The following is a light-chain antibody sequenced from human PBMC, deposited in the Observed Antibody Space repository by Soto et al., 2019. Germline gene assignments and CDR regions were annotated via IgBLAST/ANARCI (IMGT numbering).Light chain of an antibody. Sequence: QAPLTQPAAVSWSPGQSITISCTGTSSDIKYVSWYQQHPGKAPKVLIYEVTNRPSGVSNRFSGSKSGNTASLTISGLQAEEEADYYCSSYRSSTIYVFGTGTKVTVL. J-gene: IGLJ1*01. CDR1: SSDIKY. V-gene: IGLV2-14*01. CDR2: EVT. CDR3: SSYRSSTIYV.